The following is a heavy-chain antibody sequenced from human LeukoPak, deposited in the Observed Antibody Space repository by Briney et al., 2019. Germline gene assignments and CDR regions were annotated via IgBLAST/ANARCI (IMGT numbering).Heavy chain of an antibody. Sequence: SVKVSRKASGGTFSSYAISWVRQAPGQGLEWMGGIIPIFGTANYAQKFQGRVTITADESTSTAYMELSSLRSEDTAVYYCARDGCSSTSCYKSYSNWFDPWGQGTLVTVSS. D-gene: IGHD2-2*02. J-gene: IGHJ5*02. CDR2: IIPIFGTA. CDR1: GGTFSSYA. CDR3: ARDGCSSTSCYKSYSNWFDP. V-gene: IGHV1-69*01.